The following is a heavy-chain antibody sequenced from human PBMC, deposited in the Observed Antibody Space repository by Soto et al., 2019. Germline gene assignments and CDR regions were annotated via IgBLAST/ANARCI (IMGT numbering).Heavy chain of an antibody. CDR2: ISYDGSNK. CDR1: GFTFSSYG. D-gene: IGHD3-10*01. J-gene: IGHJ4*02. CDR3: AKEDYYYGSGTASPGDY. Sequence: QVQLVESGGGVVQPGRSLRLSCAASGFTFSSYGMHWVRQAPGKGLEWVAVISYDGSNKYYADSVKGRFTISRDNSKNTLYLQMNSRRAEDTAVYYCAKEDYYYGSGTASPGDYWGQGTLVTVSS. V-gene: IGHV3-30*18.